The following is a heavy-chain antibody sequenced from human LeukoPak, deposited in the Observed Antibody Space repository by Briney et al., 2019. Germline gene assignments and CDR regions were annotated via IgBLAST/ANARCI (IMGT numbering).Heavy chain of an antibody. V-gene: IGHV3-30*18. CDR1: GFTFSSYG. CDR3: AKSLEELPFDP. D-gene: IGHD1-26*01. J-gene: IGHJ5*02. Sequence: GGSLRLSCAASGFTFSSYGMHWVRQAPGKGLEWVAVISYDGSNKYYADSVKGRFTISRDNSKNTLYLQMNSLGAEDTAVYYCAKSLEELPFDPWGQGTLVTVSS. CDR2: ISYDGSNK.